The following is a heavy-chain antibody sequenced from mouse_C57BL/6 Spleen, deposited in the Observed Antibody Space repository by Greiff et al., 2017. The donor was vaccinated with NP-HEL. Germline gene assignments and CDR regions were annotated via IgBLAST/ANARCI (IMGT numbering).Heavy chain of an antibody. CDR3: ARWSTTVVRGFAY. D-gene: IGHD1-1*01. CDR2: IYPGDGDT. J-gene: IGHJ3*01. V-gene: IGHV1-82*01. CDR1: GYAFSSSW. Sequence: QVQLQQSGPELVKPGASVKISCKASGYAFSSSWMNWVKQRPGKGLEWIGRIYPGDGDTNYNGKFKGKATLTADKSSSTAYMQLSSLTSEDSAVYFCARWSTTVVRGFAYWGQGTLVTVSA.